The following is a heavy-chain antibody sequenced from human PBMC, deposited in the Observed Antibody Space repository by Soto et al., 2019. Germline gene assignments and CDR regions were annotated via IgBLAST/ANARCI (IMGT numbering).Heavy chain of an antibody. CDR3: AKDTRYGDYVRWFDP. CDR1: GFTFSSYA. V-gene: IGHV3-23*01. CDR2: ITGSGGIT. Sequence: EVHLLESGGGLVQPGGSLRLSCAASGFTFSSYAMTWVRQAPGRGLEGVSGITGSGGITYYADSVKGRFTISRDNSKSKVYLQMKSLRAEDTAVYYCAKDTRYGDYVRWFDPWGQGNLVTVSS. J-gene: IGHJ5*02. D-gene: IGHD4-17*01.